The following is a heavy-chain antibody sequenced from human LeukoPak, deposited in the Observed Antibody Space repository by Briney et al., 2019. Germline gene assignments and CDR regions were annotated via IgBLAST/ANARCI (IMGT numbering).Heavy chain of an antibody. CDR3: AKLQGDVLRCLEWCSDAFDI. CDR2: IWYDGSNK. CDR1: GFNFSSHV. Sequence: PGGSLRLSCAASGFNFSSHVMQWVRQAPGKGLEWVAVIWYDGSNKYYADSVKGRFTISRDNSKNTLYLQMNSLRAEDTAVYYCAKLQGDVLRCLEWCSDAFDIWGQGTMVTVSS. D-gene: IGHD3-3*01. J-gene: IGHJ3*02. V-gene: IGHV3-33*06.